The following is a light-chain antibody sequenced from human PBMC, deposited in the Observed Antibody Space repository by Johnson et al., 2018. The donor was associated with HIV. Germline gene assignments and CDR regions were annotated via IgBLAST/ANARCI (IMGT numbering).Light chain of an antibody. J-gene: IGLJ1*01. CDR2: ENN. CDR3: GTWDSGLRAGGFV. V-gene: IGLV1-51*02. Sequence: QSVLTQPPSVSAAPGQKVTISCYGSSSNIGNNYVSWYQQLPGTAPKLLIYENNKRPSGIPDRFSGSKSGTSATLGITGLQTGDEADYYCGTWDSGLRAGGFVFGTGTTVTVL. CDR1: SSNIGNNY.